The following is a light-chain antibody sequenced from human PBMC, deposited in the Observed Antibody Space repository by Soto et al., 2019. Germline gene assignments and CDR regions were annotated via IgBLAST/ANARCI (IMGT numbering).Light chain of an antibody. CDR1: QSISSW. V-gene: IGKV1-5*01. Sequence: IQMTQSPSTLSASVGDRVTITCRDSQSISSWLAWYQQKPGKAPKLLIYDASSLESGVPSRFSGSGSGTEFTLTISSLQPDDFATYYCQQYNSYSWTFGQGTKV. CDR3: QQYNSYSWT. CDR2: DAS. J-gene: IGKJ1*01.